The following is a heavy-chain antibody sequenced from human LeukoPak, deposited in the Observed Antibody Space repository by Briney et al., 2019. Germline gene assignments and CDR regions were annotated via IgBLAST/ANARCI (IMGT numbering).Heavy chain of an antibody. CDR2: IRDKAFGGTT. D-gene: IGHD6-13*01. V-gene: IGHV3-49*03. CDR1: GFTLGDFA. J-gene: IGHJ4*02. CDR3: ARTRSNSWTSFDC. Sequence: TGGSLRLSCTASGFTLGDFAMSWFRQAPGEGREWVGFIRDKAFGGTTEYAASVKGRFTISRDDSNNIAYLQMNSLKAEDTAVYFCARTRSNSWTSFDCWGQGSLVTVSS.